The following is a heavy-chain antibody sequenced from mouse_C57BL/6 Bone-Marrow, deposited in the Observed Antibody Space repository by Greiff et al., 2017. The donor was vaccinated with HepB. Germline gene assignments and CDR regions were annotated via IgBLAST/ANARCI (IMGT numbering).Heavy chain of an antibody. D-gene: IGHD1-1*01. CDR2: IYPRSGNT. J-gene: IGHJ2*01. CDR3: ARRGYYGSSGY. Sequence: QVQLQQSGAELARPGASVKLSCKASGYTFTSYGISWVKQRTGQGLEWIGEIYPRSGNTYYNEKFKGKATLTEDKSSSTAYMELRSLTSEDSAVYFCARRGYYGSSGYWGQGTTLTVSS. V-gene: IGHV1-81*01. CDR1: GYTFTSYG.